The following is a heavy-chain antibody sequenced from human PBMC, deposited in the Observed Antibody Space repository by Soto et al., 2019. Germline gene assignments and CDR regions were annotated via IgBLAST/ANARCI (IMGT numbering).Heavy chain of an antibody. CDR2: LYYSAST. CDR1: GGSISSSSFY. D-gene: IGHD5-18*01. CDR3: ATTGLRYSQIDY. Sequence: PSETLSLTCTVSGGSISSSSFYWGWIRQSPGKGLEWIGSLYYSASTSYYNPSLKSRVTIPVDTSKNQFSLKLTSVTAADTAVYYCATTGLRYSQIDYWGQGTLVTVSS. V-gene: IGHV4-39*01. J-gene: IGHJ4*02.